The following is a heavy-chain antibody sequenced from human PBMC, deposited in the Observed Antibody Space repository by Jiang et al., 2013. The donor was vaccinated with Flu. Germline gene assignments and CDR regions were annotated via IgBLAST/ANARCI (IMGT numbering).Heavy chain of an antibody. CDR2: INHSGST. J-gene: IGHJ4*02. CDR3: ARVGYGDLGGDY. Sequence: LLKPSETLSLTCAVYGGSFSGYYWSWIRQPPGKGLEWIGEINHSGSTNYNPSLKSRVTISVDTSKNQFSLKLSSVTAADTAVYYCARVGYGDLGGDYWGQGTLVTVSS. CDR1: GGSFSGYY. V-gene: IGHV4-34*01. D-gene: IGHD4-17*01.